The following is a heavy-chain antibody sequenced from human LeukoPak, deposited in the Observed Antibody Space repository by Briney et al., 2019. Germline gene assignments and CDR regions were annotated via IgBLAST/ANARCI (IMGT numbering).Heavy chain of an antibody. Sequence: SETLSLTCTVSGGSIGSGSYYWSWIRQPAGKGLEWIGRIYTSGSTNYNPSLKSRVTISVDTSKNQFSLKLSSVTAADTAVYYCARGSHRDWIDYWGQGTLVTVSS. CDR3: ARGSHRDWIDY. D-gene: IGHD1-1*01. J-gene: IGHJ4*02. V-gene: IGHV4-61*02. CDR1: GGSIGSGSYY. CDR2: IYTSGST.